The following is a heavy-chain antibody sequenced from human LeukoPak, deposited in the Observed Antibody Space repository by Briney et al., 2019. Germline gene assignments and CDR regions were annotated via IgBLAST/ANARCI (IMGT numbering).Heavy chain of an antibody. CDR3: TTEGAVAVYWYFDL. Sequence: PGGSLRLSCAASGFTFSNAWMNWVRQAPGKGLEWVCRIKSKTYGGTTDYAAPVKGRFTISRDDSKNTLYLQMNSLKTEDTAVYYCTTEGAVAVYWYFDLWGRGTLVTVSS. CDR1: GFTFSNAW. D-gene: IGHD6-19*01. J-gene: IGHJ2*01. V-gene: IGHV3-15*07. CDR2: IKSKTYGGTT.